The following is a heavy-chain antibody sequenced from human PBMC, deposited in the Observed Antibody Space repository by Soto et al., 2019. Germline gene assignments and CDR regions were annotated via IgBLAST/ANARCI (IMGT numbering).Heavy chain of an antibody. CDR2: IYYLGST. J-gene: IGHJ4*02. Sequence: SETLSLTSSVSGGCMSEYFWSWIRQSPGKGLEWIGYIYYLGSTDYNPSLKSRVTILVDTSKRQFSLRLTSVTAADTAVYYCARDGYDGSGSPYPAYWGPGTQVTVSS. V-gene: IGHV4-59*01. D-gene: IGHD3-10*01. CDR1: GGCMSEYF. CDR3: ARDGYDGSGSPYPAY.